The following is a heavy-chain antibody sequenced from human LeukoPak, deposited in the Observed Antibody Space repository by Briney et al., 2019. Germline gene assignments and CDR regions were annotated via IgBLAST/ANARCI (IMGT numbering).Heavy chain of an antibody. V-gene: IGHV4-39*07. CDR2: IYYSGST. D-gene: IGHD2-2*01. CDR1: GGSISSSSYY. J-gene: IGHJ4*02. CDR3: ARNYCSSTSCYFGV. Sequence: PSETLSLTCTVSGGSISSSSYYWGWIRQPPGKGLEWIGSIYYSGSTYYNPSLKSRVTISVDTSKNQFSLKLSSVTAADTAVYYCARNYCSSTSCYFGVWGQGTLVTVSS.